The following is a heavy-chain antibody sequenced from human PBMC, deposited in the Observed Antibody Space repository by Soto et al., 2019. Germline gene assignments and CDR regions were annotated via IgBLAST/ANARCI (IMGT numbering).Heavy chain of an antibody. V-gene: IGHV3-13*01. CDR3: ARGSDILTGYSRYYFDY. CDR1: GFTFSSYD. Sequence: VQLVESGGGLVQPGGSLRLSCAASGFTFSSYDMHWVRQATGKGLEWVSAIGTAGDTYYPGSVKGRFTISRENAKNSLYLQMNSLRAGDTAVYYCARGSDILTGYSRYYFDYWGQGTLVTVSS. J-gene: IGHJ4*02. D-gene: IGHD3-9*01. CDR2: IGTAGDT.